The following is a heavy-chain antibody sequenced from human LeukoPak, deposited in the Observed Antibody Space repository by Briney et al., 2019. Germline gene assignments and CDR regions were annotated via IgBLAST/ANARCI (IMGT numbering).Heavy chain of an antibody. CDR3: ARHDSGWFGLDY. Sequence: SETLSLTCTVSGGSISSYYWSWIRQPPGKGLEWIGYIYYSGSTNYDPSLKSRVTILVDTSKNQFSLKLSSVTAADTAVYYCARHDSGWFGLDYWGQGTLVTVSS. D-gene: IGHD6-19*01. J-gene: IGHJ4*02. V-gene: IGHV4-59*08. CDR1: GGSISSYY. CDR2: IYYSGST.